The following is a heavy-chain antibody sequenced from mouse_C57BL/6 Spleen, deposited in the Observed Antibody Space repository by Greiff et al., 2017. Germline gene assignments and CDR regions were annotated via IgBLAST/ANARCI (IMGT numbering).Heavy chain of an antibody. J-gene: IGHJ3*01. V-gene: IGHV14-3*01. Sequence: EVQLQQSVAELVRPGASVKLSCPASGFNIKNTYMHWVKQRPEQGLEWIGRIDPANGNTKYAPKVQGKATITADTSSNTAYLQRSSLTAEDTALYYCASIYDGYYDWFAYWGQGILVTVSA. CDR3: ASIYDGYYDWFAY. CDR2: IDPANGNT. CDR1: GFNIKNTY. D-gene: IGHD2-3*01.